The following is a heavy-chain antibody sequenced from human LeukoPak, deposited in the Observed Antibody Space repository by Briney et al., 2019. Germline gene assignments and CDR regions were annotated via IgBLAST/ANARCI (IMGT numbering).Heavy chain of an antibody. CDR3: ARDSGEFSTGYYYDSSGLDY. CDR2: IYTSGST. CDR1: GGSISSYY. D-gene: IGHD3-22*01. J-gene: IGHJ4*02. Sequence: SETLSLTCTVSGGSISSYYWSWIRQPAGKGLEWIGRIYTSGSTNYNPSLKSRVTMSVDTSKNQFSPKLSSVTAAGTAVYYCARDSGEFSTGYYYDSSGLDYWGQGTLVTVSS. V-gene: IGHV4-4*07.